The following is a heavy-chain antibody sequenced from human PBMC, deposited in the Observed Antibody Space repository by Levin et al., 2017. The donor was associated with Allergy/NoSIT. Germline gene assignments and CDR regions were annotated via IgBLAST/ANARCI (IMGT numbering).Heavy chain of an antibody. D-gene: IGHD3-22*01. CDR2: IYYSGST. CDR1: GASLSGFS. Sequence: SETLSLTCAVSGASLSGFSWSWLRQPPGKALEWIGYIYYSGSTHYNSSLKSRVTISVDRSKGQFSLNLRSLTAADAAVYYCARGPYDSSKQVGAEFDYWGQGTPVTVSS. CDR3: ARGPYDSSKQVGAEFDY. J-gene: IGHJ4*02. V-gene: IGHV4-30-2*01.